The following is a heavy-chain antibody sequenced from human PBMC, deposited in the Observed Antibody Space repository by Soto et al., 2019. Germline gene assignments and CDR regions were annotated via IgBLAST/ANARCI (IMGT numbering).Heavy chain of an antibody. V-gene: IGHV3-11*06. CDR2: ISSSSSYT. CDR3: ASLFSVRGVIDY. D-gene: IGHD3-10*01. J-gene: IGHJ4*02. CDR1: GFTFSDYY. Sequence: QVQLVESGGGLVKPGGSLRLSCAASGFTFSDYYMSWIRQAPGKGLEWVSYISSSSSYTNYADYVKGRFTISRDNAKNSLYLQMNSLRAEDTAVYYCASLFSVRGVIDYWGQGTLVTVSS.